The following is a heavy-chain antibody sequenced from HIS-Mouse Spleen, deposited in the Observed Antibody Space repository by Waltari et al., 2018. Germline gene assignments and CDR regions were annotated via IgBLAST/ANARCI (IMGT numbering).Heavy chain of an antibody. D-gene: IGHD6-13*01. CDR2: IYYSGST. CDR1: GGSSSSSSYY. J-gene: IGHJ2*01. CDR3: AREIPYSSSWYDWYFDL. V-gene: IGHV4-39*07. Sequence: QLQLQESVPGLVKPSETLSRTCTASGGSSSSSSYYLAWTRQHPGKGLEWIESIYYSGSTYYNPSLKSRVTISVDTSKNQFSLKLSSVTAADTAVYYCAREIPYSSSWYDWYFDLWGRGTLVTVSS.